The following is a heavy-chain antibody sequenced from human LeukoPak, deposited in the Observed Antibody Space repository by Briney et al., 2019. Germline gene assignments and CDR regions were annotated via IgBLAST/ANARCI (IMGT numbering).Heavy chain of an antibody. Sequence: GGSLRLSCVVSGFSFSDYEMAWVRQAPGMGLEWISYISNSGDIRRYADAVKGRFAISRDNAKNSVTLQMNSLRADDTGLYFCAGGPQYSGSYGDWGQGTLVTVSS. J-gene: IGHJ4*02. CDR3: AGGPQYSGSYGD. D-gene: IGHD1-26*01. CDR2: ISNSGDIR. V-gene: IGHV3-48*03. CDR1: GFSFSDYE.